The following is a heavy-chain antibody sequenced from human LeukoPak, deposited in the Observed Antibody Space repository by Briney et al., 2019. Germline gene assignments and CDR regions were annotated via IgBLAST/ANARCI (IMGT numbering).Heavy chain of an antibody. CDR2: IGYDGSNK. J-gene: IGHJ2*01. CDR3: ARGGSWLEYSNFGGFDF. Sequence: GRSLRLSCAASGFTFSSYGMHWARQAPGKGLEWVAVIGYDGSNKYYVDSVRGRFTISRDNPEKTLYLQMNSLRAEDTAVYYCARGGSWLEYSNFGGFDFWGHGTLVTVSS. D-gene: IGHD3-16*01. CDR1: GFTFSSYG. V-gene: IGHV3-33*01.